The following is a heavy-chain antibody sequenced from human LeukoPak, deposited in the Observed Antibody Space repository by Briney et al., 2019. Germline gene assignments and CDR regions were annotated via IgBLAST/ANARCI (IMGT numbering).Heavy chain of an antibody. CDR3: AKTKAVVRGVLDH. CDR2: ISGSGGST. CDR1: GFTFSSYA. D-gene: IGHD3-10*01. V-gene: IGHV3-23*01. J-gene: IGHJ4*02. Sequence: SGGSLRLSSAASGFTFSSYAMSWVRQAPGKGLEWVSAISGSGGSTYYADSVKGRFTISRDNSKNTLYLQMNSLRAEDTAVYYCAKTKAVVRGVLDHWGQGTLVTVSS.